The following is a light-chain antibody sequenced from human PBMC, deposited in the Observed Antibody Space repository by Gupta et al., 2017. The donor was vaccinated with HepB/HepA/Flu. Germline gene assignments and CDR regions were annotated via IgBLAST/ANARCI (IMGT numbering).Light chain of an antibody. J-gene: IGKJ4*01. Sequence: EIVMTQSPATLSVSPGERVTLSCRASHSVSRHLAWYQQKPGQAPRLLIYGSSVRATGVPTRFSASGSETEFTLAISSLQSRDFAVYYCQQYNDWPLTFGGGTKVEI. CDR3: QQYNDWPLT. CDR1: HSVSRH. CDR2: GSS. V-gene: IGKV3-15*01.